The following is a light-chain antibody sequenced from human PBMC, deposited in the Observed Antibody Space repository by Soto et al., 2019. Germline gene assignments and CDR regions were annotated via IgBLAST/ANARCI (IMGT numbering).Light chain of an antibody. CDR3: SSYTSSSPYVV. V-gene: IGLV2-14*01. CDR1: SSDGGGYIY. CDR2: DVS. J-gene: IGLJ2*01. Sequence: QSALTQPASVSGSPGQSITISCTGTSSDGGGYIYVSWYQQHPGKAPKLMIYDVSNRPSGISIRFSGSKSGNTASLTISGLQAEDEADYYCSSYTSSSPYVVFGGGTKLTVL.